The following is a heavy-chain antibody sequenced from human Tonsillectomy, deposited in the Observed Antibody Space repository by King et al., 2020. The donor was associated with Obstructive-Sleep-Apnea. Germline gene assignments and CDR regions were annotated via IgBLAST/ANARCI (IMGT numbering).Heavy chain of an antibody. CDR3: ARDKVAYSFNIVEPATYYYGMDV. D-gene: IGHD1-26*01. V-gene: IGHV3-30*04. CDR2: MSYDGSDK. J-gene: IGHJ6*02. CDR1: AFNFGTFA. Sequence: VQLVESGGGVVQPGRSLRLSCAASAFNFGTFAMHWIRQAPGKGLEWVAVMSYDGSDKYYADSVKGRFTISRDNSRNTLYLQMNSLRTEDTAVYYCARDKVAYSFNIVEPATYYYGMDVWGQGTTVTVSS.